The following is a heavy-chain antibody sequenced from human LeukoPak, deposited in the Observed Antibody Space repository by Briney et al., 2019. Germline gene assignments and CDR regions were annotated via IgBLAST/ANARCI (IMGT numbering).Heavy chain of an antibody. CDR2: IYYSGST. V-gene: IGHV4-30-4*01. J-gene: IGHJ4*02. CDR1: GGSISSGDYY. Sequence: PSETLSLTCTVSGGSISSGDYYWSWIRQPPGTGLEWIGYIYYSGSTYYNPSLKSRVTISVDTSKNQFSLKLSSVTAADTAVYYCARETYYYDSSGSQGFDYWGQGTLVTVSS. D-gene: IGHD3-22*01. CDR3: ARETYYYDSSGSQGFDY.